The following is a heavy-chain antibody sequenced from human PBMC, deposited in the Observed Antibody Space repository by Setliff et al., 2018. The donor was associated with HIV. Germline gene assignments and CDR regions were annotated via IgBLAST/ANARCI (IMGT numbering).Heavy chain of an antibody. D-gene: IGHD3-22*01. J-gene: IGHJ4*02. CDR2: MYYGGST. V-gene: IGHV4-39*07. Sequence: SETLSLTCTVSGGSISSSSYYWGWIRQSPGKGLEWIGGMYYGGSTFYNPSLKSRVTISEDTSKNQVSLKLSSMTAADTAIYYCARGLYYDSKSLDYWGQGTRVTSPQ. CDR1: GGSISSSSYY. CDR3: ARGLYYDSKSLDY.